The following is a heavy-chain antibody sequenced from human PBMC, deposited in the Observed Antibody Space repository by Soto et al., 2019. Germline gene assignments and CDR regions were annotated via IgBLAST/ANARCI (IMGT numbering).Heavy chain of an antibody. D-gene: IGHD2-21*02. J-gene: IGHJ6*02. V-gene: IGHV3-33*01. CDR1: GFTFSSYG. CDR3: ARVLIKRVVTARYYGMDV. Sequence: QVQLVESGGGVVQPGRSLRLSCAASGFTFSSYGMHWVRQAPGKGLEWVAVIWYDGSNKYYADSVKGRFTISRDNSKNTLYLQMNSLRAEDTAVYYCARVLIKRVVTARYYGMDVWGQGTTVTVSS. CDR2: IWYDGSNK.